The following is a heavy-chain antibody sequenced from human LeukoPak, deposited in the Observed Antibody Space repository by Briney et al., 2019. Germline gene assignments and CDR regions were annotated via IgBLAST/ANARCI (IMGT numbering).Heavy chain of an antibody. V-gene: IGHV4-59*01. D-gene: IGHD1-7*01. Sequence: SETLSLTYTVSGGSISSYYWSWIRLPPGKGLEWIGYIYYSGSTNYNPSLKSRVTISVDTSKNQFSLKLSSVTAADTAVYYCAGNYEQGFDYWGQGTLVTVSS. CDR3: AGNYEQGFDY. CDR2: IYYSGST. CDR1: GGSISSYY. J-gene: IGHJ4*02.